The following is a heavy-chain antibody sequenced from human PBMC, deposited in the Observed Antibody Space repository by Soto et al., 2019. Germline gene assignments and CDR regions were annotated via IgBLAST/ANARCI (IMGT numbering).Heavy chain of an antibody. D-gene: IGHD1-26*01. CDR3: TTGIGATRNY. Sequence: EVQLVESGGGLVKPGESLRLSCVASGFIFNNAWMNWVPQTPGKGLEWVGRIKSDTVGGTADYTAPVTGRFTISRDDSKNTLFLQMDSLKTDDTGVYYCTTGIGATRNYWGQGTLVTVSS. J-gene: IGHJ4*02. CDR1: GFIFNNAW. V-gene: IGHV3-15*07. CDR2: IKSDTVGGTA.